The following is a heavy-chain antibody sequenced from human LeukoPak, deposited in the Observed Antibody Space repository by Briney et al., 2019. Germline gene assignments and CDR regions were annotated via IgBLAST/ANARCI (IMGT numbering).Heavy chain of an antibody. D-gene: IGHD6-13*01. Sequence: GESLEISCKGSGYSFTSYWIGWVRQMPGKGLEWMGIIYPGDSDTRYSPSFQGQVTISADKSISTAYLQWSSLKASDTAMYYCARLRAIAAARNAFDIWGQGTMVTVSS. V-gene: IGHV5-51*01. CDR2: IYPGDSDT. J-gene: IGHJ3*02. CDR3: ARLRAIAAARNAFDI. CDR1: GYSFTSYW.